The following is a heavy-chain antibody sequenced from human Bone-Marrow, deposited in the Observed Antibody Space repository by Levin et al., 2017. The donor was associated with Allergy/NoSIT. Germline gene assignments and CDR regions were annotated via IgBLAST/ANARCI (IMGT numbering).Heavy chain of an antibody. CDR2: ISGSGNSA. Sequence: GGSLRLSCAASGFKFNNYAMTWVRQAPGKGLEWVSGISGSGNSAFYADSVRGRFTVSRDNSNNTVYLQMNSLRADDTAVYFCARCAGLLEWLISTWFDSWGQGTLVTVSS. D-gene: IGHD3-3*01. V-gene: IGHV3-23*01. J-gene: IGHJ5*01. CDR3: ARCAGLLEWLISTWFDS. CDR1: GFKFNNYA.